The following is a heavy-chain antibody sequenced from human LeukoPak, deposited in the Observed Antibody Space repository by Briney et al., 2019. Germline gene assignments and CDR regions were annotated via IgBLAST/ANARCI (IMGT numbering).Heavy chain of an antibody. CDR3: ATYTHWVAGDV. CDR1: VFTFSDSL. Sequence: PGGSLRLSCAASVFTFSDSLMSWVRQAPGKGLEWVANMNQDGSEKDYVDSVKGRFTISRDNARNSLYLQMGSLRAEDTAVYYCATYTHWVAGDVWGQGTTVTVSS. V-gene: IGHV3-7*01. J-gene: IGHJ6*02. D-gene: IGHD3-16*01. CDR2: MNQDGSEK.